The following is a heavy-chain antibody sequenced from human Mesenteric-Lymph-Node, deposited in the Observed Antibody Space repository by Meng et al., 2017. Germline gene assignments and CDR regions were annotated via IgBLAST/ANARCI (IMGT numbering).Heavy chain of an antibody. Sequence: SGPTLVKPTQTLTLTCTFSGFSLSTSGMCVSWIRQPPGKALEWLALIYWDDDKRYSPSLKSRLTITKDTSKNQVVLTMTNMDPVDTATYYCARAQSIAELDYWGQGTRVTVSS. CDR2: IYWDDDK. D-gene: IGHD6-6*01. V-gene: IGHV2-5*08. J-gene: IGHJ4*02. CDR1: GFSLSTSGMC. CDR3: ARAQSIAELDY.